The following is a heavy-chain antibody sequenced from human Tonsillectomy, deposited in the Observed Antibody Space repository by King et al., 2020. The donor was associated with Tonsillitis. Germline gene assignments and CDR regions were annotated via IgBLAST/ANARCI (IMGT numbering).Heavy chain of an antibody. CDR1: GGSSSGYY. Sequence: QLQESGPGLVKPSETLFLTCTVSGGSSSGYYWSWILKPPGNGLEWMGYIYYSGSTNYNPPFQCRVIISVDTSINLFSLHLRSVTAADTAVYYCATYNWNYSYMDVWGKGTTVTVSS. D-gene: IGHD1-20*01. V-gene: IGHV4-59*08. CDR3: ATYNWNYSYMDV. J-gene: IGHJ6*03. CDR2: IYYSGST.